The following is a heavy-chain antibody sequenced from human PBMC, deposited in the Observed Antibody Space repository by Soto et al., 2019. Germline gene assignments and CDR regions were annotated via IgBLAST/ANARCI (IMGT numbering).Heavy chain of an antibody. CDR3: AGEDFYRFDP. D-gene: IGHD3-16*02. V-gene: IGHV3-7*01. CDR2: VNPDGSRK. CDR1: GFTFSRSW. Sequence: EVQLVESGGGLVQPGGSLRLSCTTSGFTFSRSWMSWVRQVPGKGPEWVANVNPDGSRKYYLDCVKGRFTISRDNTKNSLDIQMNSLRPEDTAVYYCAGEDFYRFDPWGQGTLVTVSS. J-gene: IGHJ5*02.